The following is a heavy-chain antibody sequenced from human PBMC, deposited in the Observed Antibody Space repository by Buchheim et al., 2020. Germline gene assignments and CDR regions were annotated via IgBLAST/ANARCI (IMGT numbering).Heavy chain of an antibody. CDR3: ARDLSSGGGPDY. V-gene: IGHV3-48*01. D-gene: IGHD2-15*01. CDR2: ISTTSSTI. J-gene: IGHJ4*02. CDR1: GFTFSDYN. Sequence: EVQLVESGGGLVQPGESLRLSCAASGFTFSDYNMNWVRQAPRKGLEWLSYISTTSSTIYYADSMRGRFTISRDNAKNSLYLQMNSLRVDDTAIYYCARDLSSGGGPDYWGRGTL.